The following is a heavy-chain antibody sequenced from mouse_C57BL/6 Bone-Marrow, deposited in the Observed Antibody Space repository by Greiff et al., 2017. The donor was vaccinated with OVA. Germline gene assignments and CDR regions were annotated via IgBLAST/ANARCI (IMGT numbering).Heavy chain of an antibody. J-gene: IGHJ4*01. D-gene: IGHD2-3*01. CDR3: ARDGYLMDY. Sequence: QVQLQQSGAELVKPGASVKLSCKASGYTFTSYWMQWVKQRPGQGLEWIGEIDPSDSYTNYNQKFKGKATLTVDTSSSPAYMQLSSLTSEDAAVYYCARDGYLMDYWGQGTSVTVSS. V-gene: IGHV1-50*01. CDR2: IDPSDSYT. CDR1: GYTFTSYW.